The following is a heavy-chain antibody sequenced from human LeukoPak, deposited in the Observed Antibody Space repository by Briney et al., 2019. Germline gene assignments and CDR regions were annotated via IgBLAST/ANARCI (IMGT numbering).Heavy chain of an antibody. CDR2: ISGSGGST. J-gene: IGHJ3*02. CDR3: ARVSSGSYYPDAFDI. D-gene: IGHD1-26*01. Sequence: SGGSLGLSCAASGFTFSSYAMSWVRQAPGKGLEWVSAISGSGGSTYYADSVKGRFTISRDNSKNTLYLQMNSLRAEDTAVYYCARVSSGSYYPDAFDIWGQGTMVTVSS. V-gene: IGHV3-23*01. CDR1: GFTFSSYA.